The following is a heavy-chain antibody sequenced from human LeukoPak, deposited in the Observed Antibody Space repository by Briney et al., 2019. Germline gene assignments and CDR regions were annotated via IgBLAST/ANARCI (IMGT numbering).Heavy chain of an antibody. CDR3: ARCANGVCNLPY. Sequence: GASVKVSCKASGYTFTGYYMHWVRQAPGQGLEWRGWINPNSGGTNYAQKFQGRVTMTRDTSISTAYMELSRLRSDDTAVYSCARCANGVCNLPYWGQGTLVTVSS. CDR1: GYTFTGYY. CDR2: INPNSGGT. D-gene: IGHD2-8*01. V-gene: IGHV1-2*02. J-gene: IGHJ4*02.